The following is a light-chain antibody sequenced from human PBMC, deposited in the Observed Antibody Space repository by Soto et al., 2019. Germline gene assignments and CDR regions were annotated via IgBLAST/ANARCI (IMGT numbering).Light chain of an antibody. CDR3: MHALQTPIT. V-gene: IGKV2-28*01. CDR2: LGS. CDR1: QSLLHSNGYNY. Sequence: DIVMTQTQLSLPVTPREPASISCRSSQSLLHSNGYNYLDWYLQKPGQSPHLLIYLGSNRASGVPDRFSGSGSDTDFTLKISRVEAEDVGVYYCMHALQTPITFGQRTRLEI. J-gene: IGKJ5*01.